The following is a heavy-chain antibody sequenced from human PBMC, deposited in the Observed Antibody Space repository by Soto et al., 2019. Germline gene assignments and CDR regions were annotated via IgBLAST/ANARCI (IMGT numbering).Heavy chain of an antibody. V-gene: IGHV1-2*02. CDR1: GYTFTGYY. D-gene: IGHD3-10*02. CDR2: INPNSGGT. CDR3: ARDNLFRLNWFDP. Sequence: ASVKVSCKASGYTFTGYYMHWVRQAPGQGLEWMGWINPNSGGTNYAQKFQGRVTMTRDTSISTAYMELSRLRSDDTAVYYCARDNLFRLNWFDPWGQGTLVTVS. J-gene: IGHJ5*02.